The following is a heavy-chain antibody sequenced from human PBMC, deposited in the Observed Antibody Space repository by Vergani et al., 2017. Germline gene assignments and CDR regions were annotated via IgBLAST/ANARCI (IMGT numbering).Heavy chain of an antibody. Sequence: VQLVESGGGVVQPGGSLRLSCAASGFTFSSYSMNWVRQAPGKGLEWVSSISSSSSYIYYADSVKGRFTISRDNAKNSLYLQMNSLRAEDTAVYYCARAGDHYGSGSPLDYWGQGTLVTVSS. CDR1: GFTFSSYS. V-gene: IGHV3-21*01. CDR3: ARAGDHYGSGSPLDY. D-gene: IGHD3-10*01. J-gene: IGHJ4*02. CDR2: ISSSSSYI.